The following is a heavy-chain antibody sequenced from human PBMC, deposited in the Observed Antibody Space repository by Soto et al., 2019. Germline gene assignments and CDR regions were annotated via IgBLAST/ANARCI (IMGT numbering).Heavy chain of an antibody. V-gene: IGHV1-18*01. CDR2: VSTYSGNT. CDR1: GYTLTTYG. Sequence: QVQLVQSGAEVKKPGASVKVSCKASGYTLTTYGISWVRQAPGQGLEWMGWVSTYSGNTNYAPKLQGRVTMTTDTSTSTTYMGRRSLRSDDTAVYYWARDGFYGSGSYYLYWGQGTLVTVSS. CDR3: ARDGFYGSGSYYLY. D-gene: IGHD3-10*01. J-gene: IGHJ4*02.